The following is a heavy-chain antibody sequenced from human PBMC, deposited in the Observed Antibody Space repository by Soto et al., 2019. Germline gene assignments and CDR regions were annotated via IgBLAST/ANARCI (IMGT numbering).Heavy chain of an antibody. CDR1: GGSISSSSYY. V-gene: IGHV4-39*01. CDR2: IYYSGST. Sequence: QLQLQESGPGLVKPSETLSLTCTVSGGSISSSSYYWGWIRQPPGKGLEWIGSIYYSGSTYYNPSLKSRVTISVDTSKNQFSLKLSSVTAADTAVYYCARRDCSSTSCYECIWGQGTLVTVSS. D-gene: IGHD2-2*01. J-gene: IGHJ4*02. CDR3: ARRDCSSTSCYECI.